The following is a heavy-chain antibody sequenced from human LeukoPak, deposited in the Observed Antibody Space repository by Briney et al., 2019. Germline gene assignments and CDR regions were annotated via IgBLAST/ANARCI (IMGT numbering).Heavy chain of an antibody. V-gene: IGHV1-2*02. CDR2: INPNSGST. D-gene: IGHD1-26*01. Sequence: SVKVSFKASGYTFTGQYMHWVRQAPGQGLELMGCINPNSGSTNYDQKVQGRVSMTRDTAIGTAYLELNRMRSGDEAVDDCDRASIVGANTLDYWGQATLVTVSS. CDR1: GYTFTGQY. CDR3: DRASIVGANTLDY. J-gene: IGHJ4*02.